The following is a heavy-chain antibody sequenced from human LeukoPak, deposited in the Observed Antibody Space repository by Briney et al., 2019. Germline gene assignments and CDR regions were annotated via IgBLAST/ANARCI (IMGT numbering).Heavy chain of an antibody. V-gene: IGHV4-59*08. J-gene: IGHJ4*02. CDR2: GHYTGSN. D-gene: IGHD5-12*01. CDR1: GDPIDNSY. CDR3: ARGQEVVAENYFDY. Sequence: KASETLSLTCTVSGDPIDNSYWAWIRQPPGKGLEWIGFGHYTGSNNYNPSLKGRVTISIDTSKNHFSLKLSSVTAADTAVYYCARGQEVVAENYFDYWGQGTLVTVSS.